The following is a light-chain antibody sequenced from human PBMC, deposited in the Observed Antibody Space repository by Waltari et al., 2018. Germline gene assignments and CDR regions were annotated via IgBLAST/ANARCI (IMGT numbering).Light chain of an antibody. CDR1: QAISSA. CDR2: DPS. V-gene: IGKV1-13*02. CDR3: QQFNSFPLT. Sequence: AIQWTQSPSSLSASVGDKVTITCLASQAISSALSWYQLRPGKAPKFLLYDPSILESGVPSRFRGSGSGTDFTLTISSLQPDDFGTYFCQQFNSFPLTFGGGTKVEMK. J-gene: IGKJ4*01.